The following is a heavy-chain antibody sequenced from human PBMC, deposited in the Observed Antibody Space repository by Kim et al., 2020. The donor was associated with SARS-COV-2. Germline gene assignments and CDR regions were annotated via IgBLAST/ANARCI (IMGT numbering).Heavy chain of an antibody. CDR1: GYTFTSYY. CDR2: INPSGGST. Sequence: ASVKVSCKASGYTFTSYYMHWVRQAPGQGLEWMGIINPSGGSTSYAQKFQGRVTMTRDTSTSTVYMELSSLRSEETAVYYCARDRRDGYNYNYYYGMDVWGQGTTVTVSS. V-gene: IGHV1-46*01. D-gene: IGHD5-12*01. J-gene: IGHJ6*02. CDR3: ARDRRDGYNYNYYYGMDV.